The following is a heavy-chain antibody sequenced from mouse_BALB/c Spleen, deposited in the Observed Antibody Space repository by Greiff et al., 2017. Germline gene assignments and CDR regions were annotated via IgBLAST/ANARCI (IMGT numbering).Heavy chain of an antibody. J-gene: IGHJ1*01. D-gene: IGHD4-1*01. V-gene: IGHV6-6*02. Sequence: EVKLVEESGGGLVQPGGSMKLSCVASGFTFSNYWMNWVRQSPEKGLEWVAEIRLKSNNYATHYAESVKGRFTISRDDSKSSVYLQMNNLRAEDTGIYYCTRPGGTGWYFDVWGAGTTVTVSS. CDR3: TRPGGTGWYFDV. CDR1: GFTFSNYW. CDR2: IRLKSNNYAT.